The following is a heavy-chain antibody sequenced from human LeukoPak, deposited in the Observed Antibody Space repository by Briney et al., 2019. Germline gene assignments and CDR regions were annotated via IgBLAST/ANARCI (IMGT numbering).Heavy chain of an antibody. J-gene: IGHJ4*02. D-gene: IGHD2-15*01. CDR1: GYTFTSYY. CDR2: INPSGGST. CDR3: ARGDLHCSGGSCLDY. Sequence: GASVKVSCKASGYTFTSYYMHWVRQAPGQGLEWMGIINPSGGSTSYAQKFQGRVTMTRDMSTSTVYMELSSLRSEDTAVYYCARGDLHCSGGSCLDYWGQGTLVTVSS. V-gene: IGHV1-46*01.